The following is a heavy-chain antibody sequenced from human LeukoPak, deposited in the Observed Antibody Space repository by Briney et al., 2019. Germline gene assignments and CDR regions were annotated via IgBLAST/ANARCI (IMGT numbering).Heavy chain of an antibody. D-gene: IGHD4-17*01. CDR2: IKQDGSEK. J-gene: IGHJ3*02. CDR1: GFTFSSYW. CDR3: AREQTTSNDAFDI. V-gene: IGHV3-7*01. Sequence: PGGSLRLSCAASGFTFSSYWMSWVRQAPGKGLEWVANIKQDGSEKYYVDFVKGRFTISRDNAKNSLYLQMNSLRAEDTAVYYCAREQTTSNDAFDIWGQGTMVTVSS.